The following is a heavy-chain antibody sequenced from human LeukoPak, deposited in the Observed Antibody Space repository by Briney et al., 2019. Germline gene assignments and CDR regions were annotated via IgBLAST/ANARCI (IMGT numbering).Heavy chain of an antibody. CDR1: GFTFSSYG. CDR3: ARVAPGLCFDY. CDR2: ISYDGSNK. D-gene: IGHD6-25*01. J-gene: IGHJ4*02. Sequence: GGSLRLSCAASGFTFSSYGMHWVRQAPGKGLEWVAVISYDGSNKYYADSVKGRFTISRDNSKNTLYLQTNSLRAEDTAVYYCARVAPGLCFDYWGQGTLVTVSS. V-gene: IGHV3-30*03.